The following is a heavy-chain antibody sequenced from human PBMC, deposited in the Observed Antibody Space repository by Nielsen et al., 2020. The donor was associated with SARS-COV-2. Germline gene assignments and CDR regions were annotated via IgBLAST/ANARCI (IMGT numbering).Heavy chain of an antibody. CDR2: IYYSGSSYRGRT. V-gene: IGHV4-61*01. J-gene: IGHJ4*02. CDR3: ARGTRISSWYY. CDR1: GGSISTGSHY. Sequence: SETLSLTCIVSGGSISTGSHYWSWIRQPPGKGLEWIGYIYYSGSSYRGRTSYNPSLRSRVTISGDMSKNQFSLKLTSVTAADTAVYYCARGTRISSWYYWGQGTLVTVSS. D-gene: IGHD6-13*01.